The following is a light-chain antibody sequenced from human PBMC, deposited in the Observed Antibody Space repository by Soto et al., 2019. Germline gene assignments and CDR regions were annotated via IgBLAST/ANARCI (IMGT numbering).Light chain of an antibody. V-gene: IGKV1-5*01. J-gene: IGKJ5*01. CDR3: QQYKSYASIT. Sequence: DFQMTQSPSTLSASVGDTVTITCRASQNIDSWLAWYQQKPGKAPKFLMYDASTLLSGVPSRFSGSGSGTEFTLTIRRLQPDDFSTYYCQQYKSYASITFGQGTRLEMK. CDR1: QNIDSW. CDR2: DAS.